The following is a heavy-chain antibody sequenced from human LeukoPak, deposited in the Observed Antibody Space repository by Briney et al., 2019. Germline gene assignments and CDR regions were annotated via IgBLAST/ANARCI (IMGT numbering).Heavy chain of an antibody. CDR2: MNPNSGNT. Sequence: ASVKVSCKASGYTFTSYDINWVRQATGQGLEWMGWMNPNSGNTGYAQKFQGRVTMTRNTSISTAYMELSRLRSDDTAVYYCARAGITGTSWFDPWGQGTLVTVSS. D-gene: IGHD1-7*01. V-gene: IGHV1-8*01. CDR3: ARAGITGTSWFDP. J-gene: IGHJ5*02. CDR1: GYTFTSYD.